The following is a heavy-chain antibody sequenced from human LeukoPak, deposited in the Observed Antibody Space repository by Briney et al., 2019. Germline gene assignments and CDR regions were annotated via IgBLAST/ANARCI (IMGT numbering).Heavy chain of an antibody. J-gene: IGHJ4*02. CDR3: ARLYCDGGNCYSYFVY. D-gene: IGHD2-15*01. CDR2: ISQDGSEK. V-gene: IGHV3-7*01. Sequence: GGSLRLSCAASGFTFSTYFMSWVRQAPGKGLEWVANISQDGSEKYYVDSMKGRFTISRDNAKNSLYLQMNSLRAEDTAVYYCARLYCDGGNCYSYFVYWGQGTLVTVSS. CDR1: GFTFSTYF.